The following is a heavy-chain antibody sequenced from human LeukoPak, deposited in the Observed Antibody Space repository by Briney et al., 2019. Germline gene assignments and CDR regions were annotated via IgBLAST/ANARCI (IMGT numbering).Heavy chain of an antibody. CDR3: AREWGSAWYYFDY. V-gene: IGHV4-39*07. Sequence: SETLSLTCTVSGGSISSSTYYWGWIRQPPGKGLEWIGSIYYSGNTYYIPSLKSRVTISVDTSKNQFSLKLSSVTAADTAVYYCAREWGSAWYYFDYWGQGSLVTVSS. J-gene: IGHJ4*02. D-gene: IGHD6-19*01. CDR1: GGSISSSTYY. CDR2: IYYSGNT.